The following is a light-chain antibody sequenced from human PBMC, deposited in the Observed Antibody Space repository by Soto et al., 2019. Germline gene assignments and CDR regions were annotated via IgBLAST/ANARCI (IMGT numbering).Light chain of an antibody. J-gene: IGKJ2*01. CDR3: QQSFNTPDT. Sequence: QMTQSPSSLSASVGEKIIITCRASRDVGSDVSWYQQKPGQAPKLLIYAASRLQSGAPSRFSGSGYGTDFTLTISSLQPEDFATYYCQQSFNTPDTFGQGTKVDIK. CDR2: AAS. V-gene: IGKV1-39*01. CDR1: RDVGSD.